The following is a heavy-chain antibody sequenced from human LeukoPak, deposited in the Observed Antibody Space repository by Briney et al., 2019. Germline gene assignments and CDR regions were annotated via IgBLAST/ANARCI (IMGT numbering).Heavy chain of an antibody. J-gene: IGHJ3*02. V-gene: IGHV3-30*18. D-gene: IGHD3-22*01. CDR3: AKPHSTIVVAYDAFDI. CDR1: GFTFDDYA. CDR2: ISYDGSNK. Sequence: GGSLRLPCAASGFTFDDYAMHWVRQAPGKGLEWVAVISYDGSNKYYADSVKGRFTISRDNSKNTLYLQMNSLRAEDTAVYYCAKPHSTIVVAYDAFDIWGQGTMVTVSS.